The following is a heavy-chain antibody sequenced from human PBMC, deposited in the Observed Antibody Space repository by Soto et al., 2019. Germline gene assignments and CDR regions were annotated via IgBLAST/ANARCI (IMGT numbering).Heavy chain of an antibody. V-gene: IGHV1-2*02. Sequence: QLHLVQSGAVVKKPGASVTVSCSASGYPVTAYYMHWVRQAPGRGLEWMGGINPATGAAKYTQTFQGRGTLTRDTSRSRGFMELSGLTSEDTAVFFFARGGGVGVAGSAAFDMWGQGTLVTVSS. CDR1: GYPVTAYY. D-gene: IGHD3-3*01. J-gene: IGHJ3*02. CDR3: ARGGGVGVAGSAAFDM. CDR2: INPATGAA.